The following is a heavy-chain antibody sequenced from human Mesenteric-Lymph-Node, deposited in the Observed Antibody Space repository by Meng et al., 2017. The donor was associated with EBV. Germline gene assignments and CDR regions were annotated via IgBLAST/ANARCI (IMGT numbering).Heavy chain of an antibody. D-gene: IGHD3-22*01. Sequence: VQLQESGPGLVXPXXXXXLTXAXXXASISSSNCWSWVRQPPGKGLEWIGEIYHSGSTSYNPSLKSRVTISVDKSKNQFSLKVNSVTAADTAVYYCARACPLQNYHSSGYYDYWGQGTLVTVSS. CDR2: IYHSGST. CDR1: XASISSSNC. J-gene: IGHJ4*02. CDR3: ARACPLQNYHSSGYYDY. V-gene: IGHV4-4*02.